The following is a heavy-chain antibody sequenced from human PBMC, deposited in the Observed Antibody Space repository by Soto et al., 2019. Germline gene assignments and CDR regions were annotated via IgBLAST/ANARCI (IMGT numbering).Heavy chain of an antibody. CDR3: AKDFALAFVVVPAYFDY. V-gene: IGHV3-30*18. Sequence: GGSLRLSCAASGFTFSSYGMHWVRQAPGKGLEWVAVISYDGSNKYYADSVKGRFTISRDNSKNTLYLQMNSLRAEDTAVYYCAKDFALAFVVVPAYFDYWGQGTLVTVSS. CDR2: ISYDGSNK. CDR1: GFTFSSYG. D-gene: IGHD2-2*01. J-gene: IGHJ4*02.